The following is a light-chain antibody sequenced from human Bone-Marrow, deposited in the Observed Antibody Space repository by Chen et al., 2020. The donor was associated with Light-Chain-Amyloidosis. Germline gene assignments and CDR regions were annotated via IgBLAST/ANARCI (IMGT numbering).Light chain of an antibody. CDR3: QSDQGSSQGV. CDR1: SGSIATNY. J-gene: IGLJ3*02. CDR2: EDD. Sequence: NFMLTQPHSVSESPGKTVIISCTRSSGSIATNYVQWYQQRPGSAPTTVIYEDDQRPSGVPDRCSGSTDRSSNSDSSTSSGLKTEDEADDYCQSDQGSSQGVFGGGTKLTVL. V-gene: IGLV6-57*03.